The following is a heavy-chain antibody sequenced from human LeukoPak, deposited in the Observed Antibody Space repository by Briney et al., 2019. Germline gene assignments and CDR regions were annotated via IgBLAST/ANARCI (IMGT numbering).Heavy chain of an antibody. CDR1: GGSFSGYY. J-gene: IGHJ6*03. CDR2: INHSGST. CDR3: ARVSRYGSGSYYYYYYYMDV. Sequence: SETLSLTCAVYGGSFSGYYWSWIRHPPGNGLEWVGEINHSGSTNYNPYPKTQVTIPVDTSKYQFSLKLSSVTAADTAVYYCARVSRYGSGSYYYYYYYMDVWGKGTTVTVSS. V-gene: IGHV4-34*01. D-gene: IGHD3-10*01.